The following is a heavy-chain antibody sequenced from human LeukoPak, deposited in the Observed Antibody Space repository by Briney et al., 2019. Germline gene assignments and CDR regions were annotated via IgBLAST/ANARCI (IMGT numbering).Heavy chain of an antibody. V-gene: IGHV5-51*01. CDR2: IYSGDSDT. CDR1: GYIFTTYW. CDR3: ARRQGCSSTSCPPDS. D-gene: IGHD2-2*01. Sequence: GEALQISCSGSGYIFTTYWIGWVRQMPGKGLEWMGIIYSGDSDTRYSPSFQGQVTMSADKSINTAYLQWSSLKASDTAMYYCARRQGCSSTSCPPDSWGQGTLVTVSS. J-gene: IGHJ4*02.